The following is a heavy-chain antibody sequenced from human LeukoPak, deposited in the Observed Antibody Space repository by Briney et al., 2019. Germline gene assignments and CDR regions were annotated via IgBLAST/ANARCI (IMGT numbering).Heavy chain of an antibody. CDR1: GFTFSSYW. CDR2: IKQDGSEK. Sequence: PGGSLRLSCAASGFTFSSYWMSWVRQAPGKGLEWVANIKQDGSEKYYVDSVKGRFTISRDNCKNTLYLQMNSLRAEDTALYYCAKFFLPYLAGGTGSRWGQGTLVTVSS. CDR3: AKFFLPYLAGGTGSR. V-gene: IGHV3-7*03. J-gene: IGHJ4*02. D-gene: IGHD3-10*01.